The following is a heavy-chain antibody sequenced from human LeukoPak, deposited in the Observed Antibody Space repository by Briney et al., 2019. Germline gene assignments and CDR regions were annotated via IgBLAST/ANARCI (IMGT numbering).Heavy chain of an antibody. CDR3: ARDESRGNLVTAPDY. Sequence: GGSLRLSCAASGFTFSTYTMNWVRQAPGKGLEWVSSISSSSDYIFYADSVKGRFTISRDNAKNALYLQMNSLRVEDTAVYYCARDESRGNLVTAPDYWGQGTLVTVSS. D-gene: IGHD2-21*02. J-gene: IGHJ4*02. CDR1: GFTFSTYT. V-gene: IGHV3-21*01. CDR2: ISSSSDYI.